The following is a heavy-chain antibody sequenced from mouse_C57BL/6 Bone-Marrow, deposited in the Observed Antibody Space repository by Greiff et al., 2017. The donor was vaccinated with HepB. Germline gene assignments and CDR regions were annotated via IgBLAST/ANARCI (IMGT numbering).Heavy chain of an antibody. D-gene: IGHD2-10*01. CDR3: ARHPPTVLFDY. CDR1: GFTFSSYG. CDR2: ISSGGSYT. Sequence: EVKLMESGGDLVKPGGSLKLSCAASGFTFSSYGMSWVRRTPDKRLEWVATISSGGSYTYYPDSVKGRFTISRDNAKNTLYLQISSLKSEDTAMYYCARHPPTVLFDYWGHLTTLTVSS. J-gene: IGHJ2*01. V-gene: IGHV5-6*01.